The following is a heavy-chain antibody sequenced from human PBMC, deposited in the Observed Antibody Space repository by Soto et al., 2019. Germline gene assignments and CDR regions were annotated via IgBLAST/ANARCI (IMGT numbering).Heavy chain of an antibody. CDR3: ARFDYDYDSSGSLNWFDP. CDR1: GYTFTGYY. Sequence: ASVNVSCKASGYTFTGYYMHWVRQAPGQGLEWMGWINPNSGGTNYAQKFQGRVTMTRDTSISTAYMELSRLRSDDTAVYYCARFDYDYDSSGSLNWFDPWGQGTLVTVSS. V-gene: IGHV1-2*02. D-gene: IGHD3-22*01. CDR2: INPNSGGT. J-gene: IGHJ5*02.